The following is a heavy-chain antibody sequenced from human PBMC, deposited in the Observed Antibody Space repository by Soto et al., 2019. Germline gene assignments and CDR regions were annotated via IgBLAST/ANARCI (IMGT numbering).Heavy chain of an antibody. Sequence: QVQLVQSGAEVKKPGASVKVSCKASGYTVTSYGISWVRQAPGQGLEWMGWISAYNGNTNYAQKLQGRVTMTTDTSTSTAYMELRSLRSDDTAVYYCARDRASVPSHYYGMDVWGQGTTVTVSS. D-gene: IGHD2-2*01. V-gene: IGHV1-18*01. J-gene: IGHJ6*02. CDR2: ISAYNGNT. CDR1: GYTVTSYG. CDR3: ARDRASVPSHYYGMDV.